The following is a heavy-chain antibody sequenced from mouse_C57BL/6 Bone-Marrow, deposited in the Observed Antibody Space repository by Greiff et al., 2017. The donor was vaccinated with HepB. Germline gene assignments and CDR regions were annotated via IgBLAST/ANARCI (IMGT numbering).Heavy chain of an antibody. CDR3: ARKGDDYPFFDY. V-gene: IGHV2-2*01. CDR1: GFSLTSYG. D-gene: IGHD2-4*01. J-gene: IGHJ2*01. Sequence: VKVVESGPGLVQPSQSLSITCTVSGFSLTSYGIHWVRQSPGKGLEWLGVIWSGGSTDYNAAFISRLSISKDNSKSQVFFKMNSLQADDTAIYYCARKGDDYPFFDYWGQGTTLTVSS. CDR2: IWSGGST.